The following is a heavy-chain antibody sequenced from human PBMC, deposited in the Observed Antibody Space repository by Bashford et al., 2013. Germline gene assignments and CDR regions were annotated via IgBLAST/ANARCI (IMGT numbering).Heavy chain of an antibody. CDR3: ARVVRDDDYSYQEGYYYGMDV. CDR1: GFTFSSYS. Sequence: GGSLRLSCAASGFTFSSYSMNWVRQAPGKGLEWVSSISSSSSYIYYADSVKGRFTISRDNAKNSLYLQMNSLRAEDTAVYYCARVVRDDDYSYQEGYYYGMDVWGQGTTVTVSS. J-gene: IGHJ6*02. D-gene: IGHD4-11*01. CDR2: ISSSSSYI. V-gene: IGHV3-21*01.